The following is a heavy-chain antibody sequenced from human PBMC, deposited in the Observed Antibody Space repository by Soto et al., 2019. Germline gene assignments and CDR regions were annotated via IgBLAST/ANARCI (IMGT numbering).Heavy chain of an antibody. Sequence: QVQLVQSGAEVKKPGSSVKVSCKASGGTFSSYAISWVRQAPGQGLEWMGGIIPIFGTANYAQKFQGRVTITADESTSTAYMELSSLRSEDTAVYYCARDPGGACCGDCYYYYCGMDVWGQGTTVTVSS. D-gene: IGHD2-21*02. CDR1: GGTFSSYA. J-gene: IGHJ6*02. V-gene: IGHV1-69*01. CDR2: IIPIFGTA. CDR3: ARDPGGACCGDCYYYYCGMDV.